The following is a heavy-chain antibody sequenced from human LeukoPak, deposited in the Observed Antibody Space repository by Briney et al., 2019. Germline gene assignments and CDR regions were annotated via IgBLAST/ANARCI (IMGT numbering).Heavy chain of an antibody. CDR3: ARDLRVAAKGRMDY. D-gene: IGHD2-15*01. Sequence: ASVKVSCKASGYTFTGYYMHWVRQAPGQGLEWMGWINPNSGGTNYAQKFQGRVTMTRDTSISTAYMELSRLRSDDTAVYYCARDLRVAAKGRMDYWGQGTLVKVSS. CDR1: GYTFTGYY. V-gene: IGHV1-2*02. J-gene: IGHJ4*02. CDR2: INPNSGGT.